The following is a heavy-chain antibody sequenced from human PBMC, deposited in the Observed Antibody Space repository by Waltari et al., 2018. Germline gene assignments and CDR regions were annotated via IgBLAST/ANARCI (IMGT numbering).Heavy chain of an antibody. CDR3: ARIDGSGWYGS. J-gene: IGHJ4*02. CDR1: GFPFSSFS. Sequence: EVQMVESGGGLVQPGGSLRLSCADSGFPFSSFSMHWVRQAPGKGLEYVSAFSRDGVTTYYANSVKGRFTISRDNSKNTLYLQMGSLRAEDMAVYYCARIDGSGWYGSWGQGTLVTVSS. D-gene: IGHD6-19*01. V-gene: IGHV3-64*01. CDR2: FSRDGVTT.